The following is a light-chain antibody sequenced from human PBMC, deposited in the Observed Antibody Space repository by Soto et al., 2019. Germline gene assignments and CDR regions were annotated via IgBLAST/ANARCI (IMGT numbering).Light chain of an antibody. CDR1: SSDVGDNY. CDR3: SSFASTHTYV. CDR2: EVS. J-gene: IGLJ1*01. V-gene: IGLV2-8*01. Sequence: QSVLTAPPSSSGSPGQSVTISCTGTSSDVGDNYVSWYQQHLGKAPKLIIYEVSQRPSGVPDRFSGSKSGNTASLTVSGLQTEDEADYYCSSFASTHTYVFGTGNKGTVL.